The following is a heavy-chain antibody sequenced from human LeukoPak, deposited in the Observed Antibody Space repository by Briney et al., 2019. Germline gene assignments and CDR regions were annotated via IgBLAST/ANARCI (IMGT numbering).Heavy chain of an antibody. D-gene: IGHD2-2*01. J-gene: IGHJ5*02. CDR1: GGSISSGSYY. V-gene: IGHV4-61*01. CDR3: ARASPFIVVVPAAIWFDP. CDR2: IYYSGST. Sequence: SQTLSLXCTVSGGSISSGSYYWSWIRQPPGKGLEWIGYIYYSGSTNYNPSLKSRVTISVDTYKNQFSLKLSSVTAADTAVYYCARASPFIVVVPAAIWFDPWGQGTLVTVSS.